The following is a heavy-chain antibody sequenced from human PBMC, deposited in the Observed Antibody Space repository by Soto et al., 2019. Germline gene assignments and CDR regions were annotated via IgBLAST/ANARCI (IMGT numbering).Heavy chain of an antibody. D-gene: IGHD2-2*01. J-gene: IGHJ4*02. CDR2: ISAYNGNT. V-gene: IGHV1-18*01. Sequence: KVSCNGSGYTFTSYGISWVRQAPGQGLEWMGWISAYNGNTNYAQKLQGRVTMTTDTSTSTAYMELRSLRSDDTAVYYCARDRCSSTSCLGGYWGQGTLVTVSS. CDR1: GYTFTSYG. CDR3: ARDRCSSTSCLGGY.